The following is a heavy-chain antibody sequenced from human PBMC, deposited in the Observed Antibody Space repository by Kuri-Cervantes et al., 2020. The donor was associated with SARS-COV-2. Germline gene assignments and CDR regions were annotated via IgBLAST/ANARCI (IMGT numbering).Heavy chain of an antibody. J-gene: IGHJ5*02. CDR1: GYTFTDFS. CDR2: INPNSGGT. Sequence: ASVKVSCKASGYTFTDFSIYWVRQVPGQRLEWVGWINPNSGGTNFAQNFQDRVFLTRDTSINTVFMELSTLRSDDTAIYYCARSVPTSTSSSWHPWGPGTLVTVSS. D-gene: IGHD2-2*01. V-gene: IGHV1-2*02. CDR3: ARSVPTSTSSSWHP.